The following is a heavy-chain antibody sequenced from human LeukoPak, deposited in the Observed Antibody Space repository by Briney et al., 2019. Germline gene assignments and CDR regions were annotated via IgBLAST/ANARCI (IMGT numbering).Heavy chain of an antibody. CDR1: GGSFSGYY. V-gene: IGHV4-34*01. J-gene: IGHJ4*02. CDR2: INHSGST. Sequence: SETLSLTCAAYGGSFSGYYWSWIRQPPGKGLEWIGEINHSGSTNYNPSLKSRVTISVDTSKNQFSLRLNSVTAADTAVYYCALPGYSSGWHYFDYWGQGTLVTVSS. CDR3: ALPGYSSGWHYFDY. D-gene: IGHD6-19*01.